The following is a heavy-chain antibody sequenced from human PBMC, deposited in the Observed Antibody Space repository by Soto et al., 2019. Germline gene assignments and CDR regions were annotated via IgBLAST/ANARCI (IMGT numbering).Heavy chain of an antibody. V-gene: IGHV1-46*01. J-gene: IGHJ6*02. D-gene: IGHD1-7*01. Sequence: ASVKVSCKASGYTFTSYYMHWVRQAPGQGLEWMGIINPSGGSTSYAQKFQGRVTMTRDTSTSTVYMELSSLRSEDTAAYYCARPGTTDSGYDASGMDVWGQGITVTVSS. CDR2: INPSGGST. CDR3: ARPGTTDSGYDASGMDV. CDR1: GYTFTSYY.